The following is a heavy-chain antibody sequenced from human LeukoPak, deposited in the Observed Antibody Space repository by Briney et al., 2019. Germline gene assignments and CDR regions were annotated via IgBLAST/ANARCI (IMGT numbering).Heavy chain of an antibody. J-gene: IGHJ3*02. Sequence: PETLSLTCTVSGGSIISSDYHWGWVRQPPGKGLEWIGTISYSGNTDYNPSLRSQVTISVDTSNNQFSLRLGSVTAADTAVYHCARHCCSGPAKRVFDIWGQGTMVTVSS. CDR3: ARHCCSGPAKRVFDI. CDR2: ISYSGNT. V-gene: IGHV4-39*01. CDR1: GGSIISSDYH. D-gene: IGHD2-15*01.